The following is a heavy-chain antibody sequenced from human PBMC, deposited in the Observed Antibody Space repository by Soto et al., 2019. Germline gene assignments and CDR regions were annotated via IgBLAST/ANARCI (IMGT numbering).Heavy chain of an antibody. D-gene: IGHD3-22*01. Sequence: QVQLQQWGAGLLKPSETLSLTCAVYGGSFSGYYWSWIRQPPGKGLEWNGEINHRGSTNYNPSLKSRVTISVDTSKHQFSLKLSSVTAAATAVYYCARCPYYGSSGYYLRTVYWGQGTLVTVSS. CDR3: ARCPYYGSSGYYLRTVY. J-gene: IGHJ4*02. V-gene: IGHV4-34*01. CDR2: INHRGST. CDR1: GGSFSGYY.